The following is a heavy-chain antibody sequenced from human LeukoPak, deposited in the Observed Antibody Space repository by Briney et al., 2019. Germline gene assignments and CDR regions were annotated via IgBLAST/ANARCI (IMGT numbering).Heavy chain of an antibody. CDR1: GGSISSGGYS. Sequence: PSETLSLTCAVSGGSISSGGYSWSWIRQPPGKGLEWIGYIYYSGSTYYNPSLKRRVTISVDTSKNQFSLKLSSVTAADTAVYYCAGLAMVRGVIITGWFDPWGQGTLVTVSS. V-gene: IGHV4-30-4*07. CDR3: AGLAMVRGVIITGWFDP. CDR2: IYYSGST. D-gene: IGHD3-10*01. J-gene: IGHJ5*02.